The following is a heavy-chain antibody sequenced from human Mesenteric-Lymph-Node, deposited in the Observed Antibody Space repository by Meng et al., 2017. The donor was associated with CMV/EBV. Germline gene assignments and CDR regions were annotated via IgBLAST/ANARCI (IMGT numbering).Heavy chain of an antibody. CDR1: FTSYY. V-gene: IGHV1-46*01. J-gene: IGHJ6*02. Sequence: FTSYYMHWVRQAPGQGLEWMGIINPSGGSTSYAQKFQGRVTMTRDTSTSTVYMELSSLRSEDTAVYYCARDRGVVVPAAMNYYGMDVWGQGTTVTVSS. CDR2: INPSGGST. D-gene: IGHD2-2*01. CDR3: ARDRGVVVPAAMNYYGMDV.